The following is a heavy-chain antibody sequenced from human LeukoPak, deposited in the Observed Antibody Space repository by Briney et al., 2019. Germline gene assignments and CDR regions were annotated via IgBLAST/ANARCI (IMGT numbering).Heavy chain of an antibody. CDR2: ISYDGSNK. V-gene: IGHV3-30*18. CDR1: GFTFSSYG. D-gene: IGHD7-27*01. Sequence: GGSLRLSCAASGFTFSSYGMHWVRQAPGKGLEWVAVISYDGSNKYYADSVMGRFTISRDNPTSTVYLQMNSLRVEDTAEYYCVKDRDWGAFDIWGQVTMVTVSS. J-gene: IGHJ3*02. CDR3: VKDRDWGAFDI.